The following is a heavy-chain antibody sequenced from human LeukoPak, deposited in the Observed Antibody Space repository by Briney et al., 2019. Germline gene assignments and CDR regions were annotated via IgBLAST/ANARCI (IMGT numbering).Heavy chain of an antibody. CDR2: VKSDGSST. Sequence: GRSLRLSCAASGFTFSRYWMHWVRQAPGKGLVWVSRVKSDGSSTTYADSVKGRFTISRDNAKNTVYLQMSSLGAEDTAVYYCATGGTAFDYWGQGTLVTVSS. CDR1: GFTFSRYW. D-gene: IGHD1-26*01. J-gene: IGHJ4*02. CDR3: ATGGTAFDY. V-gene: IGHV3-74*01.